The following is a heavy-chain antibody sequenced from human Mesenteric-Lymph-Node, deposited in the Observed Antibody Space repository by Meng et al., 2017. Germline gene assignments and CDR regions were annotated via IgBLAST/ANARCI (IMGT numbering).Heavy chain of an antibody. CDR2: IYYSGST. CDR1: GGSMSSGNYY. Sequence: QAQLQESGPGLVEPSQTLSLPCTVSGGSMSSGNYYWSWIRQHPGKGLEWFGHIYYSGSTFYNPSLKRRVIISIDTSKNQFSLNLRSVTAADTAVYYCARVSSGWDYFDYWGQGTLVTVSS. J-gene: IGHJ4*02. CDR3: ARVSSGWDYFDY. V-gene: IGHV4-31*03. D-gene: IGHD6-19*01.